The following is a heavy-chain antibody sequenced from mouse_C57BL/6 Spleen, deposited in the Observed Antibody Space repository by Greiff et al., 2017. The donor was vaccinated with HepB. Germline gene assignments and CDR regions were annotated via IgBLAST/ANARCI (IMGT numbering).Heavy chain of an antibody. V-gene: IGHV1-64*01. CDR3: ARGGYDYDRGFAY. CDR2: IHPNSGST. J-gene: IGHJ3*01. Sequence: QVQLQQPGAELVKPGASVKLSCKASGYTFTSYWMHWVKQRPGQGLEWIGMIHPNSGSTNYNEKFKSKATLTVDKSSSTAYMQLSSLTSEDSAVYYCARGGYDYDRGFAYWGQGTLVTVSA. CDR1: GYTFTSYW. D-gene: IGHD2-4*01.